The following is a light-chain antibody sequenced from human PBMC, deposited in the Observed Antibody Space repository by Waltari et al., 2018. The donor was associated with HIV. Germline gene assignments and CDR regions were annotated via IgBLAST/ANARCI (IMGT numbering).Light chain of an antibody. J-gene: IGLJ3*02. V-gene: IGLV2-14*01. CDR3: NSYTSISTWV. Sequence: QSALTQPASVSGSPGQSIPITCTGSSSDVGSYSYVSWYQQHPGKAPKLMIYEVSNRPAGVSHRFSGSKSGNTASLTISGLQPEDEADYYCNSYTSISTWVFGGGTKLTVL. CDR1: SSDVGSYSY. CDR2: EVS.